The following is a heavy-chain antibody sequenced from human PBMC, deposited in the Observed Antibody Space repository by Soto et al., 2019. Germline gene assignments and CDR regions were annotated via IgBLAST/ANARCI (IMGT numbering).Heavy chain of an antibody. D-gene: IGHD3-22*01. J-gene: IGHJ6*02. CDR2: IIPILASA. V-gene: IGHV1-69*01. Sequence: QVQLVQSGAEVKKPGSSVKVSCKASGGTFSTYAINWVRQAPGQGLEWMGRIIPILASANSAQKFQGRVTIIADESTGTGYMELSSLRSEDTAVYYCARDDSNCPGRYGMDVWGQGTTVTVSS. CDR3: ARDDSNCPGRYGMDV. CDR1: GGTFSTYA.